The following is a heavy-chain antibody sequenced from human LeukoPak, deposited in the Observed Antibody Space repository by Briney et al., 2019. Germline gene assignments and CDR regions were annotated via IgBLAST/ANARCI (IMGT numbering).Heavy chain of an antibody. CDR1: GYTFTGYY. J-gene: IGHJ1*01. V-gene: IGHV1-2*02. CDR2: INPNSGGT. CDR3: ARGPYYYDSSGYYYAEYFQH. Sequence: ASVKVSCKASGYTFTGYYMHWVRQAPGQGLEWMGWINPNSGGTNYAQKFQGRVTMTRDTSINTAYMELSRLRSDDTAVYYCARGPYYYDSSGYYYAEYFQHWGQGTLVTVSS. D-gene: IGHD3-22*01.